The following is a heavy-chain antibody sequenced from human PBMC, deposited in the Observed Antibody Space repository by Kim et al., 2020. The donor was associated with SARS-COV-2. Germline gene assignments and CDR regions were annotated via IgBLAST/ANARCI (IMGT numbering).Heavy chain of an antibody. J-gene: IGHJ4*02. CDR2: IIPIFGTA. D-gene: IGHD6-13*01. V-gene: IGHV1-69*13. CDR3: ARGYAAAAGTGLI. Sequence: SVKVSCKASGGTFNIYAINWVRQAPGQGLEWMGGIIPIFGTADYAQKFQGRVTITADESTSTGYMELSSLSTEDTAVYYCARGYAAAAGTGLIWGQGTLVTVSS. CDR1: GGTFNIYA.